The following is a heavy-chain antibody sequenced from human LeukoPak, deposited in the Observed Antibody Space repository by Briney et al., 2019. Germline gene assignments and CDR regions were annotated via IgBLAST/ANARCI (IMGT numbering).Heavy chain of an antibody. V-gene: IGHV3-23*01. CDR1: GLTFSSYA. CDR2: ISGSGGST. CDR3: AKSGFGSVETYFDY. D-gene: IGHD3-10*01. Sequence: GGLRLSCAASGLTFSSYAMSWVRQAPGKGLEWVSAISGSGGSTYYADSVKGRFTISRDNSKNTLYLQMNSLRAEDTAVYYCAKSGFGSVETYFDYWGQGTLVTVSS. J-gene: IGHJ4*02.